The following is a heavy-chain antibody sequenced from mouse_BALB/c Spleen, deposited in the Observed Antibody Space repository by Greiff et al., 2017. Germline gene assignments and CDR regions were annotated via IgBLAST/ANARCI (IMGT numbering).Heavy chain of an antibody. Sequence: EVKLQESGGGLVQPGGSMKLSCVASGFTFSNYWMNWVRQSPVKGLEWVAEIRLKSNNYATHYAESVKGRFTISRDDSKSSVYLQMNNLRAEDTGIYYCTPPGWFAYWGQGTLVTVSA. V-gene: IGHV6-6*02. CDR2: IRLKSNNYAT. J-gene: IGHJ3*01. D-gene: IGHD4-1*01. CDR1: GFTFSNYW. CDR3: TPPGWFAY.